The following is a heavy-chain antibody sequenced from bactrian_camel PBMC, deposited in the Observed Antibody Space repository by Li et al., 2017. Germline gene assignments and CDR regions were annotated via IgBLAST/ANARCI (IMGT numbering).Heavy chain of an antibody. CDR2: ISGDGST. D-gene: IGHD3*01. V-gene: IGHV3S61*01. CDR3: EAGQTQAACDTLYR. J-gene: IGHJ4*01. CDR1: FFILDDFD. Sequence: HVQLVESGGGSVQTGGSLRLSCKPSFFILDDFDMMWYRQAPGNECELVSSISGDGSTYYTDAVKGRFTISQDMRKATAYLQMNNLKTEDTAVYYCEAGQTQAACDTLYRRGQGTQVTVS.